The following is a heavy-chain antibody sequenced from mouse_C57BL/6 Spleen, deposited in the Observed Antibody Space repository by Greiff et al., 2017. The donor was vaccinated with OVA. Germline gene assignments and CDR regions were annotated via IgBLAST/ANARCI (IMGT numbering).Heavy chain of an antibody. CDR2: IDPEDGET. D-gene: IGHD1-1*01. CDR1: GFTIKDYY. CDR3: ARGTTGVATDN. V-gene: IGHV14-2*01. J-gene: IGHJ2*01. Sequence: EVQLQQSGAELVKPGASVKLSCTASGFTIKDYYMHWVKQRTEQGLEWIGRIDPEDGETNYAPKFQGKATITADTSSNPAYLQLSSLTSEDTAVEYCARGTTGVATDNWGQGTTLTVSA.